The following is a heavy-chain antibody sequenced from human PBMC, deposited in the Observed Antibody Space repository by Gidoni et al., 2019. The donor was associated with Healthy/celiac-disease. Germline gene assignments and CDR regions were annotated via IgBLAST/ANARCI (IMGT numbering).Heavy chain of an antibody. Sequence: QLQLQESGPGLVKPSETLSLTCTVSGGPTSSSSYYWGWFRQPPGKWLEWIGSIYYCGSTYSNPSLKSRVTISVDTSKNQFSLKLSSVTAADTAVYYCARHRLGISRYLNRGYYFDYWGQGTLVTVSS. CDR2: IYYCGST. CDR1: GGPTSSSSYY. D-gene: IGHD1-20*01. CDR3: ARHRLGISRYLNRGYYFDY. V-gene: IGHV4-39*01. J-gene: IGHJ4*02.